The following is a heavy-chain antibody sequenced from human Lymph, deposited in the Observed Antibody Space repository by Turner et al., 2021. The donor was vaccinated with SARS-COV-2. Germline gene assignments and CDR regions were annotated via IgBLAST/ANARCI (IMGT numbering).Heavy chain of an antibody. Sequence: EVQLVESGGGLIQPGGSLRLSCAASEFTVSSNYMSWVRQAPGKGLGWVSIIYSGGSTFYADSVKGRFTISRDNSKNTLYLQMNSLRAEDTAVYYCARLLPYGDYFDYWGQGTLVTVSS. D-gene: IGHD4-17*01. CDR2: IYSGGST. CDR3: ARLLPYGDYFDY. CDR1: EFTVSSNY. J-gene: IGHJ4*02. V-gene: IGHV3-53*01.